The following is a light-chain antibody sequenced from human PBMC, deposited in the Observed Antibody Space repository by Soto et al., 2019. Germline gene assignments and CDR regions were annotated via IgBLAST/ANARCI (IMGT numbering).Light chain of an antibody. CDR2: DVS. V-gene: IGLV2-14*01. J-gene: IGLJ1*01. CDR3: NSYTSSSTNV. CDR1: TSDVGRYNY. Sequence: SVLTQPASVSGSPGQSITISCTGTTSDVGRYNYVSWYQQHPGKAPKLIIYDVSNRPSGVSNRFSGSKSGNTASLTISGLQAEDEANYYCNSYTSSSTNVFGTGTKVTVL.